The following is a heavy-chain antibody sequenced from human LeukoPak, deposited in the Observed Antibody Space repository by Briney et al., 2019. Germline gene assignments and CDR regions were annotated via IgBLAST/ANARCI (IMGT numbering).Heavy chain of an antibody. CDR1: GFTVSNNY. V-gene: IGHV3-23*01. CDR2: ISGSGGST. J-gene: IGHJ4*02. CDR3: AKGDGSYGVHFDY. Sequence: PGGSLRLSCVASGFTVSNNYVSWVRQAPGKGLEWVSAISGSGGSTYYADSVKGRFTISRDNSKNTLYRQMNSLRAEDTAVYYCAKGDGSYGVHFDYWGQGTLVTVSS. D-gene: IGHD1-26*01.